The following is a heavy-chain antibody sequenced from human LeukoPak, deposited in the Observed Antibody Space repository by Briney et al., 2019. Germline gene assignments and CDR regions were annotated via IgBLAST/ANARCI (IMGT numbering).Heavy chain of an antibody. CDR3: AKDESRFLEWLSFDY. CDR2: ISWNSGSI. V-gene: IGHV3-9*03. D-gene: IGHD3-3*01. CDR1: GFTFDDYA. Sequence: GGSLRLSCAASGFTFDDYAMHWVRQAPGKGLEWVSGISWNSGSIGYADSVKGRFTISRDNAKNSLYLQMNSLRAEDVALYYCAKDESRFLEWLSFDYWGQGTLVTVSS. J-gene: IGHJ4*02.